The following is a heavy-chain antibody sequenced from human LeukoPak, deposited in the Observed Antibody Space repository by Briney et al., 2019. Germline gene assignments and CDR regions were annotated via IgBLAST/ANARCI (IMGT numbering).Heavy chain of an antibody. Sequence: GGSLRLSCAASGFTFSSYSMNWVRQAPGKGLERVSSISSSSSYIYYADSVKGRFTISRDNAKNSLYLQMNSLRAEDTAVYYCARGYCTNGVCYRPYYFDYWGQGTLVTVSS. CDR1: GFTFSSYS. D-gene: IGHD2-8*01. CDR2: ISSSSSYI. J-gene: IGHJ4*02. CDR3: ARGYCTNGVCYRPYYFDY. V-gene: IGHV3-21*01.